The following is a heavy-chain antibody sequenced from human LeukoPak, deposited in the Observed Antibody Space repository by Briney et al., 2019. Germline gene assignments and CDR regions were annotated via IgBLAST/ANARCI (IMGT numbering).Heavy chain of an antibody. CDR1: GGSISSSNW. CDR2: IYYSGST. V-gene: IGHV4-4*02. CDR3: ARGSDIVATIWFDP. D-gene: IGHD5-12*01. Sequence: SETLSLTCAVSGGSISSSNWWSWVRQHPGKGLEWIGYIYYSGSTYYNPSLKSRVTISGDTSKNQFSLKLSSVTAADTAVYYCARGSDIVATIWFDPWGQGILVTVSS. J-gene: IGHJ5*02.